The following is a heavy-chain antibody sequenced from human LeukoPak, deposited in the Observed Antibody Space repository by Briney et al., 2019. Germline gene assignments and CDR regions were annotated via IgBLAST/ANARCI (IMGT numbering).Heavy chain of an antibody. CDR1: GITFSNYE. CDR3: ASSLSSGWGPVDDY. J-gene: IGHJ4*02. Sequence: GGSLRLSCAASGITFSNYEMNWVRQAPGKGLEWVSYINPSGSNRFYAGSVRGRFAIYRDDAKKSVYLQMNSLRAEDTAVYYCASSLSSGWGPVDDYWGQGIMVTVSS. V-gene: IGHV3-48*03. CDR2: INPSGSNR. D-gene: IGHD6-19*01.